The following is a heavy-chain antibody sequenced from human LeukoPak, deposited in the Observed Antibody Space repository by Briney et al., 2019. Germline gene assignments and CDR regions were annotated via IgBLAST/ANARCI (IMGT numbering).Heavy chain of an antibody. CDR3: ARATYGSGIWWFDP. Sequence: SETLSLTCAVYGGSFSGYYWSWIRQPAGKGLEWIGRIYTSGSTNYNPSLKSRVTMSVDTSKNQFSLKLSSVTAADTAVYYCARATYGSGIWWFDPWGQGTLVTVSS. D-gene: IGHD3-10*01. V-gene: IGHV4-59*10. J-gene: IGHJ5*02. CDR2: IYTSGST. CDR1: GGSFSGYY.